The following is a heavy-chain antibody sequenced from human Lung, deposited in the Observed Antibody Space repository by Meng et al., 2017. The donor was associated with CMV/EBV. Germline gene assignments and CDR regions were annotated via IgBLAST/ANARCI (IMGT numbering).Heavy chain of an antibody. D-gene: IGHD3-3*01. V-gene: IGHV1-2*02. J-gene: IGHJ6*02. CDR2: INPNSGGT. CDR3: AREMNVYYDFWSGYYPRPDYYYYGMDV. CDR1: GYTFTGYY. Sequence: SXXVSXXASGYTFTGYYMHWVRQAPGQGLEWMGWINPNSGGTNYAQKFQGRVTMTRDTSISTAYMELSRLRSDDTAVYYCAREMNVYYDFWSGYYPRPDYYYYGMDVXGQGXTVTVSS.